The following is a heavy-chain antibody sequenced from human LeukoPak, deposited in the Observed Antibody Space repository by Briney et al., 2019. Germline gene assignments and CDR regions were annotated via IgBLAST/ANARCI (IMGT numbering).Heavy chain of an antibody. D-gene: IGHD6-6*01. CDR1: GFTFSSYW. J-gene: IGHJ4*02. V-gene: IGHV3-74*01. CDR2: ITRDGRST. CDR3: ARDRSIASDY. Sequence: GGSLRLSCAASGFTFSSYWMHWVRQAPGKGLVWVSRITRDGRSTSYADSVKGRFTISRDNAKNTLYLQMNSLRAEDTAVYYCARDRSIASDYWGQGTLVTVSS.